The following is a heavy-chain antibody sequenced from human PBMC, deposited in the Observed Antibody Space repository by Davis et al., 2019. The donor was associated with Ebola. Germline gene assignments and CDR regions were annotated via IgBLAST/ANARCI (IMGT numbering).Heavy chain of an antibody. Sequence: GGSLRLSCAASGFTFSSYAMHWVRQAPGKGLEWVAVISYDGSNKYYADSVKGRFTISRDNSKNTLYLQMNSLRAEDTAVYYCARQRDPLRYYGMDVWGQGTTVTVSS. CDR3: ARQRDPLRYYGMDV. CDR1: GFTFSSYA. CDR2: ISYDGSNK. J-gene: IGHJ6*02. V-gene: IGHV3-30-3*01.